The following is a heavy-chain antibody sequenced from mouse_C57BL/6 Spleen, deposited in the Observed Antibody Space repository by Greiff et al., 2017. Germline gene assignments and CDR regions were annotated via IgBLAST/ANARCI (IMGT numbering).Heavy chain of an antibody. CDR3: SRGNYYCNYAWFAY. CDR1: GYTFTDYN. J-gene: IGHJ3*01. Sequence: EVKLMESGPELVKPGASVKMSCKASGYTFTDYNMHWVKQSHGKSLEWIGYINPNNGGTSYNQKFKGKATLTVNKSSSTAYMERRSLTSEDSAVYYCSRGNYYCNYAWFAYWGQGTLVTVSA. V-gene: IGHV1-22*01. D-gene: IGHD2-1*01. CDR2: INPNNGGT.